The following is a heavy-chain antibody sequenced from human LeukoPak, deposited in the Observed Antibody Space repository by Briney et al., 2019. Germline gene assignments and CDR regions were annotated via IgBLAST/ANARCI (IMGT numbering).Heavy chain of an antibody. CDR3: ASGVCSSTSCYRRWFDP. CDR1: GYTFTSYE. Sequence: ASVQDSCKATGYTFTSYEFHWVRQATGQGLEWMGWRNPNSGNKGYAQKFQGRVSMTRNTSISTAYMELSSLRSEDTAVYYCASGVCSSTSCYRRWFDPWGQGTLVTVSS. V-gene: IGHV1-8*01. J-gene: IGHJ5*02. D-gene: IGHD2-2*01. CDR2: RNPNSGNK.